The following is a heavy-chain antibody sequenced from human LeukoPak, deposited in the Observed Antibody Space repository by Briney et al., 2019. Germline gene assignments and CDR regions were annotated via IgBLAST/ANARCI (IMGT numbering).Heavy chain of an antibody. J-gene: IGHJ1*01. CDR3: AGGGSCHGGSS. CDR2: IYGGGST. Sequence: VESLRLSCAVARLTVRTNYRTWVRQAPGKGLECVSVIYGGGSTYYADSVKGRFTISRDNSKNTLYLQMNSLRAEDTAVYYCAGGGSCHGGSSWGQGTLVTVSS. CDR1: RLTVRTNY. D-gene: IGHD2-15*01. V-gene: IGHV3-66*01.